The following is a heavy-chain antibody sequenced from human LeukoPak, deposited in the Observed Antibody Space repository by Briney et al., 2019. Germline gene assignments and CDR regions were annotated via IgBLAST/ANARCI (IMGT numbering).Heavy chain of an antibody. D-gene: IGHD3-10*01. Sequence: SETLSLTCAVYGGSFSGYYWSWIRQPPGKGLEWIGEINHSGSTTYNPSLKSRVTISVDTSKNQCSLKLSSVTAADTAVYYCHCRSGTSDYWGQGTLVTVSS. CDR2: INHSGST. J-gene: IGHJ4*02. V-gene: IGHV4-34*01. CDR3: HCRSGTSDY. CDR1: GGSFSGYY.